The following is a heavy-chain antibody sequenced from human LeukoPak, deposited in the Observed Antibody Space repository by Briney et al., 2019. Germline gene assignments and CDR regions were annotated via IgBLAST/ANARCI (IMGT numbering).Heavy chain of an antibody. CDR2: INPNSGGT. D-gene: IGHD1-26*01. CDR3: ARGRFRSGSYSDY. Sequence: ASVKVSCKASGGTFSGYYMHWVRQAPGQGLEWMGWINPNSGGTNYAQKFQGRVTMTRDTSISTAYMELSRLRSDDTAVYYCARGRFRSGSYSDYWGQGTLVTVSS. V-gene: IGHV1-2*02. J-gene: IGHJ4*02. CDR1: GGTFSGYY.